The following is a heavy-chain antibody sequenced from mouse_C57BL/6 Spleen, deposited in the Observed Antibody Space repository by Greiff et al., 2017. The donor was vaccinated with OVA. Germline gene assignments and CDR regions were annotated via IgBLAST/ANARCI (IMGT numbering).Heavy chain of an antibody. CDR3: AIPYYYGNAMDY. D-gene: IGHD1-1*01. Sequence: QVQLQQPGAELVKPGASVKVSCKASGYTFTSYWMHWVKQRPGQGLEWIGRIHPSDSDTNYNQKFQGKATLTVDKSSSTAYMQLSSLTSEDSAVYYCAIPYYYGNAMDYWGQGTSVTVSS. V-gene: IGHV1-74*01. CDR2: IHPSDSDT. CDR1: GYTFTSYW. J-gene: IGHJ4*01.